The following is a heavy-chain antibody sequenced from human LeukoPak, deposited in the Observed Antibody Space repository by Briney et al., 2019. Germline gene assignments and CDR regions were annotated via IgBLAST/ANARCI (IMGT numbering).Heavy chain of an antibody. V-gene: IGHV4-39*01. D-gene: IGHD2-21*02. Sequence: SETLSLTCTVSGGSISSSSHYWGWIRQPPGKGQEWIGIIYYNGSTSYNPSLKSRVTISVDTSKNQFSLKLSSVTVADTAVYYCARRDGAWAFDYWGQGTLVTVSS. CDR2: IYYNGST. CDR1: GGSISSSSHY. J-gene: IGHJ4*02. CDR3: ARRDGAWAFDY.